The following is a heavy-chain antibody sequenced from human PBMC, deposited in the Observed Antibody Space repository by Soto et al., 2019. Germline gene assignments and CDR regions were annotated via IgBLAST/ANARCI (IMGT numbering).Heavy chain of an antibody. D-gene: IGHD3-3*01. J-gene: IGHJ6*03. V-gene: IGHV4-39*01. CDR1: GGSISSSSYY. Sequence: SETLSLTCTVSGGSISSSSYYWGWIRQPPGKGLEWIGSIYYSGSTYYNPSLKSRVTISVDTSKNQFSLKLSSVTAADTTVYYCASAVGDFWSGYPYYYYYYMDVWGKGTTVTVSS. CDR2: IYYSGST. CDR3: ASAVGDFWSGYPYYYYYYMDV.